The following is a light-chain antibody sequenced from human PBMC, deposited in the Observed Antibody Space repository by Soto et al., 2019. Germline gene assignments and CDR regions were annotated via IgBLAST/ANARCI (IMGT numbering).Light chain of an antibody. V-gene: IGKV3-15*01. CDR3: QQYNNWLRE. CDR1: QSVSSN. J-gene: IGKJ1*01. Sequence: EIVMTQSPATLSVSPGERATLSCRASQSVSSNLAWYQQKPGQAPRLLIYGASTRATGIPARFSGSGSGTEFTLTINSLQSEDFAVYYCQQYNNWLREFGQGTKVEIK. CDR2: GAS.